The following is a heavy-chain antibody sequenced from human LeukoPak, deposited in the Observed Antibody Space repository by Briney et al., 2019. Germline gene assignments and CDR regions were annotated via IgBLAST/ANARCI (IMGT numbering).Heavy chain of an antibody. CDR3: AKGPQLYSGYHPDY. D-gene: IGHD5-12*01. Sequence: GGSLRLSCAASGFTFSSYSMNWVRQAPGKGLEWVSSISSSSSYVYYADSVKGRFTISRDSAKSTLFLQMNGLRVEDTAVYYCAKGPQLYSGYHPDYWGQGTLVTVSS. CDR1: GFTFSSYS. V-gene: IGHV3-21*04. CDR2: ISSSSSYV. J-gene: IGHJ4*02.